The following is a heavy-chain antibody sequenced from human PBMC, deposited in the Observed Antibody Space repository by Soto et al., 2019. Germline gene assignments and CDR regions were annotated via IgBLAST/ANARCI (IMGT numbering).Heavy chain of an antibody. CDR3: ARDISRSTSVAPRHAFAF. V-gene: IGHV6-1*01. D-gene: IGHD4-4*01. J-gene: IGHJ3*01. CDR2: TYYRSKWYN. CDR1: GDSVSSNSAA. Sequence: PSQTLSLTCAISGDSVSSNSAAWNWFRQSPSRGLEWLGRTYYRSKWYNDYAVSVKSRITINPDTSKNQFSLQLNSVTPEDTAVYYCARDISRSTSVAPRHAFAFSTQRTMVPV.